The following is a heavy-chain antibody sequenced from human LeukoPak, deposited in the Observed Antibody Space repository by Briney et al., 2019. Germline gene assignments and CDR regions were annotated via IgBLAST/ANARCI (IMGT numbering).Heavy chain of an antibody. Sequence: GGSLRLSCAASGFTFSTYGMNWVRQAPGKGLEWVSGVRGDGRTTYYADSVKGRFTVSRDNSKNTLYLQMNSLTTEDTAVYYCGRDLAWGAYDYWGQGTLVTVSS. V-gene: IGHV3-23*01. CDR3: GRDLAWGAYDY. J-gene: IGHJ4*02. CDR2: VRGDGRTT. CDR1: GFTFSTYG. D-gene: IGHD7-27*01.